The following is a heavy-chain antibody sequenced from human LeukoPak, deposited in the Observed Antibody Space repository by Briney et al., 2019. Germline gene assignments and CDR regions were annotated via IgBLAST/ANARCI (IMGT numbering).Heavy chain of an antibody. J-gene: IGHJ4*02. D-gene: IGHD3-22*01. CDR2: ISSSSSYI. CDR3: VRSDYYDGSGFYFGF. CDR1: GFTFSSYS. Sequence: PGGSLRLSCAASGFTFSSYSMTWVRQAPGKGLEWVSSISSSSSYIYYADSVKGRFTISRDNAKNTVYLQMSSLRAEDTAVYYCVRSDYYDGSGFYFGFWGQGTLVTVSS. V-gene: IGHV3-21*01.